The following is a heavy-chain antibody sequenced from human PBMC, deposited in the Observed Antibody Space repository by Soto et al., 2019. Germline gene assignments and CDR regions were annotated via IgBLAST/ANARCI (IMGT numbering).Heavy chain of an antibody. J-gene: IGHJ4*02. CDR3: ARPNTNWNDGSGPLDY. CDR1: GGTFSSYA. Sequence: QVQLVQSGAEVKKPGSSVKVSCKASGGTFSSYAISWVRQAPGQGLEWMGGIIPIFGTANYAQKFQGRVTITADESTSTAYMELGSLRSEDTAVYYCARPNTNWNDGSGPLDYWGQGTLVTVSS. CDR2: IIPIFGTA. V-gene: IGHV1-69*01. D-gene: IGHD1-20*01.